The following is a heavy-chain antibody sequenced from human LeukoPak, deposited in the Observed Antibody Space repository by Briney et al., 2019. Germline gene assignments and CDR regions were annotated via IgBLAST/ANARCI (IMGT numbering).Heavy chain of an antibody. CDR1: GFTFSSYA. V-gene: IGHV3-23*01. CDR2: ISGSGGST. D-gene: IGHD3-16*02. CDR3: ARESFMITFGGVIADDAFDI. Sequence: GGSLRLSCAASGFTFSSYAMSWVRQAPGKGLEWVSAISGSGGSTYYADSVKGRFTISRDNSKNTLYLQMNSLRAEDTAVYYCARESFMITFGGVIADDAFDIWGQGTMVTVSS. J-gene: IGHJ3*02.